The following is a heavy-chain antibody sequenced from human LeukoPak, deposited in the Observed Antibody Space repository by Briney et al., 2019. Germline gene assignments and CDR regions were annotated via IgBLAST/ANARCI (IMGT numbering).Heavy chain of an antibody. CDR1: GFTFSDYY. J-gene: IGHJ4*02. CDR2: ISSSGSTI. V-gene: IGHV3-11*04. CDR3: ATSYCSSTSCYSGRRDY. Sequence: GGSLRLSCAASGFTFSDYYMSWIRQAPGKGLEWVSYISSSGSTIYYADSVKGRFTISRDNAKDSLYLQMNSLRAEDTAVYYCATSYCSSTSCYSGRRDYWGQGTLVTVSS. D-gene: IGHD2-2*02.